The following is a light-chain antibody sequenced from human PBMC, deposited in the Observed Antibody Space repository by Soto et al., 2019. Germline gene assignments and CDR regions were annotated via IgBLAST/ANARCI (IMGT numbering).Light chain of an antibody. CDR2: ETS. Sequence: AVQLTQSPSSLSASVGDRVTITCRASLGINTGVAWYQQKPGKSPKLLIYETSNLASGVSLRFSGTGYGTQFTLTIAGLQPEDFATYHCQQFNAYPLTFGGGTKVEIK. J-gene: IGKJ4*01. V-gene: IGKV1-13*02. CDR3: QQFNAYPLT. CDR1: LGINTG.